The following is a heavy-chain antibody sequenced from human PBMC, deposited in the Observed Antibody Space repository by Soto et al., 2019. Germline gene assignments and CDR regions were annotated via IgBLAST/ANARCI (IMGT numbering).Heavy chain of an antibody. J-gene: IGHJ1*01. CDR2: ILSDGSKQ. Sequence: LRLSRAASRFTFGYYAMHWVRQAPGKGLEWMAVILSDGSKQYYAESGKGRVTISRDNTKSTLYLQMTSPRVEDTAVYYCVLSIAVAGPGALDLWCQGTLVTLSS. D-gene: IGHD6-19*01. V-gene: IGHV3-30-3*01. CDR1: RFTFGYYA. CDR3: VLSIAVAGPGALDL.